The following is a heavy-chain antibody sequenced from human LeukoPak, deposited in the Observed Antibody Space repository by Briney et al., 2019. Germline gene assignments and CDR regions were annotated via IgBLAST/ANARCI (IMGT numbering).Heavy chain of an antibody. V-gene: IGHV1-18*01. J-gene: IGHJ6*02. CDR3: ARDTYYDFWSGCHYYYYGMDV. CDR2: ISAYNGNT. Sequence: ASVKVSCKASGYTFTSYGISWVRQAPGQGLEWMGWISAYNGNTNYAQKLQGRVTMTTDTSTSTAYMELRSLRSDDTAVYYCARDTYYDFWSGCHYYYYGMDVWGQGTTVTVSS. D-gene: IGHD3-3*01. CDR1: GYTFTSYG.